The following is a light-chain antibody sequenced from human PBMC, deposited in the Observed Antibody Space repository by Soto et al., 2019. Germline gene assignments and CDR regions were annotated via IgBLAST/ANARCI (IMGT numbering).Light chain of an antibody. Sequence: EILMTQSPATLSVSPGERVILSCRASQSVGSTLAWYQQKPGQAPRLLIRGASTRATGVPARFSGSGSGTEFTLTISSLQSDAFAVYSCQQYSTSLAFGGGTTLEIK. CDR3: QQYSTSLA. J-gene: IGKJ4*02. CDR2: GAS. CDR1: QSVGST. V-gene: IGKV3-15*01.